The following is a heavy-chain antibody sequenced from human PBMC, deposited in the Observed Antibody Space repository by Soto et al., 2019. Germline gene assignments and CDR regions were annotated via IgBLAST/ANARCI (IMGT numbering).Heavy chain of an antibody. V-gene: IGHV3-74*01. CDR2: ISSDGSST. D-gene: IGHD2-2*01. CDR1: GFTLSNYW. J-gene: IGHJ4*02. CDR3: ARVPYCSSSSCYSYFDS. Sequence: EVQLVESGGGLVQPGGSLRLSCAASGFTLSNYWMHWARQAPGKGLVWVSRISSDGSSTNYADSVKGRFTISRDNAKNTLHLQMNSLSAEDTAAYYCARVPYCSSSSCYSYFDSWGQGTLVTVSS.